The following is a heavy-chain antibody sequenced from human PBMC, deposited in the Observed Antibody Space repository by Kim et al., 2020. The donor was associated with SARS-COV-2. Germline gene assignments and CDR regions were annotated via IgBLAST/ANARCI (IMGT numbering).Heavy chain of an antibody. V-gene: IGHV4-34*01. CDR3: ARKRIVVVPAAMGGYFDY. D-gene: IGHD2-2*01. CDR1: GGSFSGYY. Sequence: SETLSLTCAVYGGSFSGYYWSWIRQPPGKGLEWIGEINHSGSTNYNPSLKSRVTISVDTSKNQFSLKLSSVTAADTAVYYCARKRIVVVPAAMGGYFDYWGQGTLVTVSS. CDR2: INHSGST. J-gene: IGHJ4*02.